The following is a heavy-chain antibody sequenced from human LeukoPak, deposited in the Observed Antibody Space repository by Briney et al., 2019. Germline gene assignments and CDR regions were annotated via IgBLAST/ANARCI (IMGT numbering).Heavy chain of an antibody. CDR1: GFTFSSSA. V-gene: IGHV3-7*03. J-gene: IGHJ4*02. CDR2: IKQDSSAK. Sequence: GGSLRLSCAASGFTFSSSAMSWVRQAPGKGLEWVANIKQDSSAKAYVDSVKGRFTVSRDNAKNSTSLQMNSLRAEDTAIYYCVRWSYDNSAYYYDHWGQGTLVTVSS. D-gene: IGHD3-22*01. CDR3: VRWSYDNSAYYYDH.